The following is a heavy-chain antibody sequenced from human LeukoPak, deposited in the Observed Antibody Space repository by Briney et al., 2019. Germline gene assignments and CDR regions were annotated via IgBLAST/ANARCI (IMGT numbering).Heavy chain of an antibody. J-gene: IGHJ4*02. CDR3: ARDSGLLWFGESQNHFEY. Sequence: GASVTVSCKASGYTFSSYGISWVRQAPGQGLEWMGWISAYTGNTDYAQNLLGRVTMTTDTSTSTAYMELRSLRSDDTAVYYCARDSGLLWFGESQNHFEYWGQGTLVTVSS. CDR2: ISAYTGNT. V-gene: IGHV1-18*01. CDR1: GYTFSSYG. D-gene: IGHD3-10*01.